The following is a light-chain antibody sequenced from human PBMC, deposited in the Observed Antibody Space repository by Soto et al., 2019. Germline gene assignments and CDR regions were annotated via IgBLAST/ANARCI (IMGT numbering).Light chain of an antibody. J-gene: IGLJ1*01. Sequence: QSALSQPASVSGSPGQSVTISCTGTSSDVGGYDLVCWYQQHPGKAPKLMIYDVSNRPSGVSNRFSGSKSGNTASLTISGLQAEDEADYYCSSYTSISTPDVFGTGTKVTVL. CDR2: DVS. V-gene: IGLV2-14*01. CDR3: SSYTSISTPDV. CDR1: SSDVGGYDL.